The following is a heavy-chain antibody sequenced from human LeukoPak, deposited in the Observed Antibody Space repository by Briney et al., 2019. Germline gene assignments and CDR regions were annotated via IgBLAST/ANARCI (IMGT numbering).Heavy chain of an antibody. V-gene: IGHV3-21*01. CDR1: GFTFSSYT. CDR2: ISSGSTYM. CDR3: ARDTRVDY. J-gene: IGHJ4*02. Sequence: NPGGSLRLSCAASGFTFSSYTMNWVRQAPGRGLEWVSSISSGSTYMYYADSVRGRFTISRDNAKNSLYLQLNSLRAEDTSVYYCARDTRVDYWGQGTLVTVSS.